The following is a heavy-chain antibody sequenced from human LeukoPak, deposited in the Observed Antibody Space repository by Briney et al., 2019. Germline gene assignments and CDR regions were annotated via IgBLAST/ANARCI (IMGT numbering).Heavy chain of an antibody. CDR2: FDPEDGET. V-gene: IGHV1-24*01. D-gene: IGHD1-26*01. J-gene: IGHJ4*02. Sequence: ASVKVSCKVSGYTLTELSMHWVRQAPGKGLEWMGGFDPEDGETIYAQKFQGRVTMTEYTSTDTAYMELSSLRSEDTAVYYCATSHGTKWELRALPYWGQGTLVTVSS. CDR3: ATSHGTKWELRALPY. CDR1: GYTLTELS.